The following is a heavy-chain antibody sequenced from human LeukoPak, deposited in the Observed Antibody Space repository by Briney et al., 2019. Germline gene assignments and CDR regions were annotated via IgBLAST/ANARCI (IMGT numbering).Heavy chain of an antibody. V-gene: IGHV4-59*01. Sequence: SETLSLTCTVSGGSISSYYWSWIRQPPGKGLEWIGYIYYSGSTNYNPSLKSRVTISVDTSKNQFSLKLSSVTAADTAVYYCARGGASSRYFDYWGQGTLVTVSS. J-gene: IGHJ4*02. CDR1: GGSISSYY. CDR3: ARGGASSRYFDY. CDR2: IYYSGST. D-gene: IGHD6-6*01.